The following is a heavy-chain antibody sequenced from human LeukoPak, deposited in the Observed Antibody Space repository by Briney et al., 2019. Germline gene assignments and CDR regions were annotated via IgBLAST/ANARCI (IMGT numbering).Heavy chain of an antibody. CDR1: GFTFRSYG. CDR2: ISYDGSNK. D-gene: IGHD4-17*01. J-gene: IGHJ6*03. V-gene: IGHV3-30*03. Sequence: GGSLRLSCAASGFTFRSYGIHWVRQAPGKGLEWVAVISYDGSNKNYAVSVKGRFTISRDNSKNTVFLQMNSLRAEDTAVYYCARHRYGDHPIFYYYYYMDVWGKGTTVTISS. CDR3: ARHRYGDHPIFYYYYYMDV.